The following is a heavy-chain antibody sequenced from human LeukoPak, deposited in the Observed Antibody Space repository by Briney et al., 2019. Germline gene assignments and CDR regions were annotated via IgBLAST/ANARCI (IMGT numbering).Heavy chain of an antibody. CDR1: GYTFTSYA. V-gene: IGHV1-2*06. D-gene: IGHD3-16*01. CDR2: INPNSGGT. J-gene: IGHJ5*02. CDR3: ARAGGLSWFDP. Sequence: ASVKVSCKASGYTFTSYAMHWVRQAPGQRLEWMGRINPNSGGTNYVQKFQGRVTMTTDTSMSTAYMELSRLTSDDTAVYYCARAGGLSWFDPWGQGTLVTVSS.